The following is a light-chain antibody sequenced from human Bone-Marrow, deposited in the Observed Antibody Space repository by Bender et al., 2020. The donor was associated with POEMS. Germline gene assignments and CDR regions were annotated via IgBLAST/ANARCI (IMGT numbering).Light chain of an antibody. J-gene: IGLJ3*02. CDR1: NLGNKY. V-gene: IGLV3-1*01. CDR2: QDR. CDR3: QSYDNSLGGWV. Sequence: SYELTQPPSVSVSPGQTASIICSGDNLGNKYASWYQQKPGQSPVLVIYQDRQRPSEISERFSGSNSGNTATLTISGTQAMDEGDYYCQSYDNSLGGWVFGGGTKLTVL.